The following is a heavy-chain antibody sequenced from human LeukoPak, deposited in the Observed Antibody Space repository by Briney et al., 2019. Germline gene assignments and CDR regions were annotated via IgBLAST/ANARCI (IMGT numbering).Heavy chain of an antibody. CDR3: ARDRRRAIPYYFDY. D-gene: IGHD2-21*01. V-gene: IGHV3-30*03. J-gene: IGHJ4*02. CDR1: GFTFSRYG. CDR2: ISYDGSNK. Sequence: GRSLRLSCAASGFTFSRYGMYWVRQAPGKGLEWVAVISYDGSNKYYADSVKGRFTISRDNSKNTLYLQMNSLRAEDTAVYYCARDRRRAIPYYFDYWGQGTLVTVSS.